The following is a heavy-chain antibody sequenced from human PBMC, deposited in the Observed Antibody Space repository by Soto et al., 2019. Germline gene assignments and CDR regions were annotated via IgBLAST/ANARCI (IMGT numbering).Heavy chain of an antibody. J-gene: IGHJ1*01. CDR1: GFTFSSYG. Sequence: GGSLRLSCTASGFTFSSYGMHWVRQAPGKGLEWVAVIWYDGSNKYYADSVKGRFTISRDNSKNTLYLQMNSLRAEDTAVYYCARGPSVVVTALGEYFQHWGQGTLVTVSS. CDR3: ARGPSVVVTALGEYFQH. D-gene: IGHD2-21*02. V-gene: IGHV3-33*01. CDR2: IWYDGSNK.